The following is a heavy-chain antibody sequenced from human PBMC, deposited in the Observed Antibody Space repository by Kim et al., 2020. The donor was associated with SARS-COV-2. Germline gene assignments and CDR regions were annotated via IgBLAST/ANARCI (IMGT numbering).Heavy chain of an antibody. V-gene: IGHV4-31*02. J-gene: IGHJ4*02. Sequence: YHHPRLRSRVTISVDTSNNQSSLKLSSVTAADTAVYYCATSIAAAGPFDYWGQGTLVTVSS. CDR3: ATSIAAAGPFDY. D-gene: IGHD6-13*01.